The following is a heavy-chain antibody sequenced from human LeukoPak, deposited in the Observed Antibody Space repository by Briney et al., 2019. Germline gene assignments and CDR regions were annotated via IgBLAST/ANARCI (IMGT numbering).Heavy chain of an antibody. V-gene: IGHV1-18*01. J-gene: IGHJ4*02. CDR1: GGTFSSYA. CDR2: ISAYNGNT. CDR3: ARGTVAAAGTGNFDY. D-gene: IGHD6-13*01. Sequence: GAPVKVSCKASGGTFSSYAISWVRQAPGQGLEWMGWISAYNGNTNYAQKLQGRVTMTTDTSTSTAYMELRSLRSDDTAVYYCARGTVAAAGTGNFDYWGQGTLVTVSS.